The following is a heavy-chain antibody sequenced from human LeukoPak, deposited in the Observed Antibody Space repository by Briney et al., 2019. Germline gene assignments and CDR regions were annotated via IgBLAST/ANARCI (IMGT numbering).Heavy chain of an antibody. CDR2: IKSKTDGRTT. D-gene: IGHD2-2*01. Sequence: GGSLRLSCAASGFTFSNAWMSWVRQAPGKGLEWVGRIKSKTDGRTTDYAAPVKGRFTISRDDSKNTLYLQMNSLKTEDTAVYYCTTGYIVVVPAADEFDYWGQGTLVTVSS. CDR1: GFTFSNAW. CDR3: TTGYIVVVPAADEFDY. J-gene: IGHJ4*02. V-gene: IGHV3-15*01.